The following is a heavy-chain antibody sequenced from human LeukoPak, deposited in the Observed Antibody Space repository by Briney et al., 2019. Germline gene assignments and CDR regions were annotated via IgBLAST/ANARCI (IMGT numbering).Heavy chain of an antibody. CDR2: IITNLGIA. CDR1: GGTFSIYA. D-gene: IGHD6-19*01. J-gene: IGHJ4*02. V-gene: IGHV1-69*04. Sequence: SVNVSRNSSGGTFSIYANSWVRHPPGQGQERMGMIITNLGIANYAQKFQGRVKITADKSTSTAYMELSSLRSEDTAVYYCARDRGGSGWGSAYWGQGTLVTVSS. CDR3: ARDRGGSGWGSAY.